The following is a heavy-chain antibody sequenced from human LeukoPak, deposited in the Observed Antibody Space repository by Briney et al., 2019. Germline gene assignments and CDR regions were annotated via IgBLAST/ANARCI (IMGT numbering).Heavy chain of an antibody. V-gene: IGHV4-34*01. CDR2: INHSGST. D-gene: IGHD6-19*01. Sequence: SETLSLTCTVSGGSISSYYWSWIRQPPGKGLEWIGEINHSGSTNYNPSLKSRVTISVDTSKNQFSLKLSSVTAADTAVYYCARGRRYSSGWYGSKGREGIDYWGQGTLVTVSS. CDR1: GGSISSYY. J-gene: IGHJ4*02. CDR3: ARGRRYSSGWYGSKGREGIDY.